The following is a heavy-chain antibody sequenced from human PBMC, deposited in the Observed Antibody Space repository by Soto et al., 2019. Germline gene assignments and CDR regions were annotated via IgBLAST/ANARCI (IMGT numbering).Heavy chain of an antibody. V-gene: IGHV1-3*01. CDR1: GYTFTSYA. D-gene: IGHD6-13*01. CDR2: INAGNGNT. J-gene: IGHJ4*02. CDR3: ARGDSSSWNSLDY. Sequence: QVQLVQSGAEVKKPGASVKVSCKASGYTFTSYAMHWVRQAPGQRLEWMGWINAGNGNTKYSQKFQGRVTITRDTSASTAYMELSSLRSEDSPVYYCARGDSSSWNSLDYWGQGTLVTVSS.